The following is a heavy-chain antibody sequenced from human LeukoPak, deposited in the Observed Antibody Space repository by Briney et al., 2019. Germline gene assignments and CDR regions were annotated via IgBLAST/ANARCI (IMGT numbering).Heavy chain of an antibody. CDR1: GYTFTSYD. V-gene: IGHV1-8*01. CDR3: ASQLLEYSSSSQGSG. CDR2: MNPNSGNT. J-gene: IGHJ4*02. D-gene: IGHD6-6*01. Sequence: ASVKVSCKASGYTFTSYDINWVRQATGQGLEWMGWMNPNSGNTGYAQEFQGRVTMTRNTSISTAYMELSSLRSEDTAVYYCASQLLEYSSSSQGSGWGQGTLVTVSS.